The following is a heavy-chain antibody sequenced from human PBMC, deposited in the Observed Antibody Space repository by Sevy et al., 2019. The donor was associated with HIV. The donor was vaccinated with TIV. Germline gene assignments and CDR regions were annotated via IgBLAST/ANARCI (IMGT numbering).Heavy chain of an antibody. V-gene: IGHV1-8*01. CDR2: MNPNSGNT. D-gene: IGHD1-26*01. J-gene: IGHJ4*02. CDR1: GYTFTSYD. CDR3: ARGRRGWELLDFDY. Sequence: ASVKVSCKASGYTFTSYDINWVRQATGQGLEWMGWMNPNSGNTGYAQKFQGRVTMTRNTSISTAYMELSSLRSEDTAVYYCARGRRGWELLDFDYWGQGILVTVSS.